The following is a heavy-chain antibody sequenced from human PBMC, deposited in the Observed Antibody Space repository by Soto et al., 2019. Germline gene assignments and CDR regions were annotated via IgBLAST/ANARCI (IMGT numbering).Heavy chain of an antibody. Sequence: SVKVSCKASGGTFSSYAISWVRQAPGQGLEWMGGIIPIFGTANYAQKFQGRVTITADKSTSTAYMELSSLRSEDTPVYYCARVEAARDAFDIWGQGTMVTVSS. CDR2: IIPIFGTA. CDR3: ARVEAARDAFDI. CDR1: GGTFSSYA. D-gene: IGHD6-6*01. J-gene: IGHJ3*02. V-gene: IGHV1-69*06.